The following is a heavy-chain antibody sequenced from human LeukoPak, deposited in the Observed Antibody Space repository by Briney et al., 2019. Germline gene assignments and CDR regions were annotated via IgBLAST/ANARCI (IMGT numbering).Heavy chain of an antibody. CDR3: ARDGSWYYYGSGSTFDY. CDR2: INAGNGNT. J-gene: IGHJ4*02. V-gene: IGHV1-3*01. D-gene: IGHD3-10*01. CDR1: GYTFTSYA. Sequence: ASVKVSCKASGYTFTSYAMHWVRQAPGQRLEWMGWINAGNGNTKYSQKFQGRVTITRDTSASTAYMELSSLRSEDTAVYYCARDGSWYYYGSGSTFDYWGQGTLVTVSS.